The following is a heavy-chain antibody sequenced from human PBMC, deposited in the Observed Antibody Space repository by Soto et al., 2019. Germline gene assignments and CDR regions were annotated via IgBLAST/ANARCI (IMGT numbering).Heavy chain of an antibody. CDR2: ISAHNGNT. V-gene: IGHV1-18*01. CDR1: GYAFTTYG. J-gene: IGHJ4*02. CDR3: ARGRYGDY. Sequence: QVHLVQSGAEVKKPGASVKVSCKGSGYAFTTYGITWVRQAPGQGLEWMGWISAHNGNTNYAQKIQGRATVTRDTSTSTAYMELRSLRSDATAVYYYARGRYGDYWGQGALVTVSS. D-gene: IGHD1-1*01.